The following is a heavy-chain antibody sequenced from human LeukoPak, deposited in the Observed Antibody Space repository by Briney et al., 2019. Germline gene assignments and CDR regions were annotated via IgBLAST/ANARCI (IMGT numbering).Heavy chain of an antibody. CDR1: GGSISSSSYY. CDR2: IYYSGSS. CDR3: ARHVHSTPMIVVVITPPYLPDFDV. Sequence: SETLSLTCTVSGGSISSSSYYWGWIRQPPGKGLEWIGSIYYSGSSYYNPSLKSRVTISVDTSKNQFSLKLRSVTAAHTAVYYCARHVHSTPMIVVVITPPYLPDFDVWGRGTLVTVSS. D-gene: IGHD3-22*01. J-gene: IGHJ2*01. V-gene: IGHV4-39*01.